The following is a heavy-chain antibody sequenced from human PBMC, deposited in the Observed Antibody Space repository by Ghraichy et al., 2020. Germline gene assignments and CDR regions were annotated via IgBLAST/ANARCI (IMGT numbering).Heavy chain of an antibody. CDR2: ISHDSNYL. CDR1: GFDFSASN. J-gene: IGHJ6*03. Sequence: ESLNISCAVSGFDFSASNMNWVRQAPGRGLEWVASISHDSNYLYYGDSVRGRFTISRDNAKDSVFLDMFSLRDEDTAIYYCATEIPNYFYFMDVWGKGTTVTVSS. CDR3: ATEIPNYFYFMDV. V-gene: IGHV3-21*01. D-gene: IGHD2-21*01.